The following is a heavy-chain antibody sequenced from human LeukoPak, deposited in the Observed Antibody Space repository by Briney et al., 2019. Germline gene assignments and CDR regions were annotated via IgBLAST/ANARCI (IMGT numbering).Heavy chain of an antibody. CDR3: AGMRITTPTVRTLDY. CDR1: GGSISSGDYY. J-gene: IGHJ4*02. D-gene: IGHD1-14*01. CDR2: IYYSGST. Sequence: PSETLSLTCTVSGGSISSGDYYWSWIRQPPGKGLEWIGYIYYSGSTYYNPSLKSRVTISVDTSKNQFSLKLSSVTAADTAVYYCAGMRITTPTVRTLDYWGQGTLVTVSS. V-gene: IGHV4-30-4*02.